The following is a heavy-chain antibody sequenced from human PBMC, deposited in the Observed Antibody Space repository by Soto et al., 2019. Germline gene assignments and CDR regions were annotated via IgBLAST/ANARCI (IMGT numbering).Heavy chain of an antibody. CDR2: IYHSGNT. Sequence: SETLSLTCDVSRGSVSSGDYYWTWIRQPPGKGLEWIGYIYHSGNTYYNPSLKGRLTISLDMSKNQFSLKLSSVNAADTAVYYCSRKSGSAYYFDSWGQGTLVTVSS. CDR1: RGSVSSGDYY. D-gene: IGHD3-16*01. J-gene: IGHJ4*02. CDR3: SRKSGSAYYFDS. V-gene: IGHV4-30-4*01.